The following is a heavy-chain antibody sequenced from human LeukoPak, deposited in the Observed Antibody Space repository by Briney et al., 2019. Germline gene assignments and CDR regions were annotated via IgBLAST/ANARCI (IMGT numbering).Heavy chain of an antibody. D-gene: IGHD6-19*01. CDR3: AKEIAVVPLWFDP. Sequence: GGSLRLSCAASGFTSSSYGMHWVRQAPGKGLEWVAVISYDGSNKYYADSVKGRFTISRDNSKNTLYLQMNSLRAEDTAVYYCAKEIAVVPLWFDPWGQGTLVTVSS. CDR1: GFTSSSYG. CDR2: ISYDGSNK. J-gene: IGHJ5*02. V-gene: IGHV3-30*18.